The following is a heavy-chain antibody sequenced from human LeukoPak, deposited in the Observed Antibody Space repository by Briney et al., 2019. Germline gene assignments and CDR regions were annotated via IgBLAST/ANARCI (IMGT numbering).Heavy chain of an antibody. V-gene: IGHV4-34*01. CDR1: GGSFSGYY. CDR3: ASSSYYYDSSQGYCYGMDV. D-gene: IGHD3-22*01. Sequence: PSETLSRTCAVYGGSFSGYYWSWIRQPPGKGLEWIGEINHSGSTNYNPSLKSRVTISVDTSKNQFSLKLSSVTAADTAVYYCASSSYYYDSSQGYCYGMDVWGQGTTVTVSS. J-gene: IGHJ6*02. CDR2: INHSGST.